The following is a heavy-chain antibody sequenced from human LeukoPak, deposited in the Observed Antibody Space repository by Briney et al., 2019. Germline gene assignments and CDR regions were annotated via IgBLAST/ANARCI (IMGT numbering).Heavy chain of an antibody. V-gene: IGHV3-53*01. CDR3: ARTQNGGYYMDV. D-gene: IGHD1-1*01. J-gene: IGHJ6*03. CDR2: IYSGGST. Sequence: PGGSLRLSCAASGFTFSSYWMSWVRQAPGKGLEWVSVIYSGGSTYYADSVKGRFTISRDNSKNTLYLQMDSLRAEDTAVYYCARTQNGGYYMDVWGKGTTVTVSS. CDR1: GFTFSSYW.